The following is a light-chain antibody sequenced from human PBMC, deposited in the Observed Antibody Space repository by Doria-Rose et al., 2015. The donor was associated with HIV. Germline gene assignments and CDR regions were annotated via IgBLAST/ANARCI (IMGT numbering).Light chain of an antibody. Sequence: MQSPSSLSASTGDRVTITCRASQNVITYLNWLQQKPGKAPKLLIYAASRLQSGVPSRFSGSGSGTDFTLTISGLQTGDFATYYGQQHYSSPQWTGGQG. CDR1: QNVITY. V-gene: IGKV1-39*01. J-gene: IGKJ1*01. CDR2: AAS. CDR3: QQHYSSPQWT.